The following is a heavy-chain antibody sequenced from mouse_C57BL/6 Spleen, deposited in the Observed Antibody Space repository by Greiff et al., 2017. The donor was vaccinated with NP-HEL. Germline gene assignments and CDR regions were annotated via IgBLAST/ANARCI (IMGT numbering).Heavy chain of an antibody. V-gene: IGHV5-4*01. CDR3: ARDSYGRDYFDY. CDR2: ISDGGSYT. D-gene: IGHD1-1*01. J-gene: IGHJ2*01. CDR1: GFTFSSYA. Sequence: EVKLMESGGGLVKPGGSLKLSCAASGFTFSSYAMSWVRQTPEKRLEWVATISDGGSYTYYPDNVKGRFTISRDNAKNNLYLQMSHLKSEDTAMYYCARDSYGRDYFDYWGQGTTLTVSS.